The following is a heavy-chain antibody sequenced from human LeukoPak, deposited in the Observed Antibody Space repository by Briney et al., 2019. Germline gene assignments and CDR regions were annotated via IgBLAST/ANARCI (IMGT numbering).Heavy chain of an antibody. V-gene: IGHV4-34*01. CDR1: GGSFSGYY. J-gene: IGHJ5*02. CDR2: INHSGST. Sequence: PSETLSLTCAVYGGSFSGYYWSWIRQPPGKGLEWIGEINHSGSTNYNPSLKSRVTLSVDTSKNQFSLKLSSVTAADTAVYYCARCGPDIVVVPAAIPEGWFDPWGQGTLVTVSS. CDR3: ARCGPDIVVVPAAIPEGWFDP. D-gene: IGHD2-2*02.